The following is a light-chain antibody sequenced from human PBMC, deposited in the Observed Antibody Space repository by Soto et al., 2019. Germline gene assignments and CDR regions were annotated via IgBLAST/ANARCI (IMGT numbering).Light chain of an antibody. V-gene: IGLV3-21*04. J-gene: IGLJ1*01. Sequence: SYELTQPPSVSVAPAKTARLTCGGDNIGSKRVHWYRQKPGQAPVLVIYYDSDRPSGIPERFSGSNSGNTATLTINRVEAGDEADYYCQVWDITTDHYVFGTETKVTVL. CDR1: NIGSKR. CDR3: QVWDITTDHYV. CDR2: YDS.